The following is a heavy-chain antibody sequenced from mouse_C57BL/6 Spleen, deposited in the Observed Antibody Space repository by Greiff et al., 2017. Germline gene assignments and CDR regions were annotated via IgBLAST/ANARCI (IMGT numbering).Heavy chain of an antibody. Sequence: QVQLKQSGAELAKPGASVKLSCKASGYTFTSYWMHWVKQRPGQGLEWIGYINPSSGYTKYNQKFKDKATLTADKSSSTAYMQLSSLTYEDSAVDYCAKEGDGYYPAWFAYWGQGTLVTVSA. CDR3: AKEGDGYYPAWFAY. CDR1: GYTFTSYW. J-gene: IGHJ3*01. CDR2: INPSSGYT. D-gene: IGHD2-3*01. V-gene: IGHV1-7*01.